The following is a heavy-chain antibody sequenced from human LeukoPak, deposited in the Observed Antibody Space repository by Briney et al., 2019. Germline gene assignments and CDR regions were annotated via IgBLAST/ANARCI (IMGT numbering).Heavy chain of an antibody. Sequence: PGGSLSLSCAASGFTFSSYEMNWVRQAPGKGLEWVSYISSSGSTIYYADSVKGRFTISRDNAKNSLYLQMNSLRAEDTAVYYCAKGKSVRLGELSQTYDYWGQGTLVTVSS. J-gene: IGHJ4*02. CDR3: AKGKSVRLGELSQTYDY. V-gene: IGHV3-48*03. CDR2: ISSSGSTI. CDR1: GFTFSSYE. D-gene: IGHD3-16*02.